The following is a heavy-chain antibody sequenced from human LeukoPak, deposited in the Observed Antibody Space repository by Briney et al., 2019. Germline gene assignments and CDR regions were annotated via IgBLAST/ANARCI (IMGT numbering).Heavy chain of an antibody. CDR1: GFTFSGYS. CDR3: ARDFRSGFPNWFDP. V-gene: IGHV3-21*04. D-gene: IGHD3-3*01. Sequence: PGGSLRLSCTASGFTFSGYSMNWIRQAPGKGLEWVSSFGTRSTSIYHADSVKGRFTISRDNSKNTLYLQMNSLRAEDAAVYYCARDFRSGFPNWFDPWGQGALVTVSS. J-gene: IGHJ5*02. CDR2: FGTRSTSI.